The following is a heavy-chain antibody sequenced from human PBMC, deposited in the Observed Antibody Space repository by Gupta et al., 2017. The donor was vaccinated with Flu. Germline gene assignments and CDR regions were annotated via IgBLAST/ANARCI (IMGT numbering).Heavy chain of an antibody. CDR2: IYYSGYT. J-gene: IGHJ5*02. Sequence: SWSHYWGWIRQPPGKGLEWIASIYYSGYTYFSPSLKSRVSISVDTSKTQFSLRLNSVTATDTALYYCARQVDRRWFDPWGQGTLVTVSS. V-gene: IGHV4-39*01. CDR3: ARQVDRRWFDP. CDR1: SWSHY.